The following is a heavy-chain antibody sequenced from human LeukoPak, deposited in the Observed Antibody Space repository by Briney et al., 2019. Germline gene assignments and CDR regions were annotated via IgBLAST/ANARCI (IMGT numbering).Heavy chain of an antibody. V-gene: IGHV4-59*08. CDR1: GVSISSTY. J-gene: IGHJ3*02. CDR2: IYHSGGP. CDR3: ARRGRSSSWYGDAFDI. Sequence: PSETLSLTCSVHGVSISSTYWSWIRQPPGKGLNWLGNIYHSGGPNYTPSLNGRVTISIDTSKNQFSLKLTSVTAADTAVYFCARRGRSSSWYGDAFDIWGQGTVVAVSS. D-gene: IGHD6-13*01.